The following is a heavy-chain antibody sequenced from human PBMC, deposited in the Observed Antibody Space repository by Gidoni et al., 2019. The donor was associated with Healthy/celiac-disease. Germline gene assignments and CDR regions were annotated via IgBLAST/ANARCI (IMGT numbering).Heavy chain of an antibody. D-gene: IGHD3-3*01. CDR1: GFTFSSYS. Sequence: EVQLVESGGGLVQPGGSLRLSCAASGFTFSSYSMNGVRQAPGKGLGWVSYISSSSSTIYYADSVKGRFTISRDNAKNSLYLQMNSLRDEDTAVYYCARDYEGITIFGVVILRFDYWGQGTLVTVSS. CDR2: ISSSSSTI. CDR3: ARDYEGITIFGVVILRFDY. J-gene: IGHJ4*02. V-gene: IGHV3-48*02.